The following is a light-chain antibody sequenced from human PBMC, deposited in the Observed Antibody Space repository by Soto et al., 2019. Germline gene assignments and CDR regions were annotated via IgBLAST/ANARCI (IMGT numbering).Light chain of an antibody. V-gene: IGLV2-14*01. J-gene: IGLJ2*01. CDR2: EVS. CDR3: SAYTSSSTPRV. Sequence: QSALTQPASVSGSPGQSITISCTGTSSDVGGYNYVSWYQQHPGKAPKLMIYEVSNRPSGVSNRLSGSKSGNTAALTISGLQAEDEAYYYCSAYTSSSTPRVFGGGTKLTVL. CDR1: SSDVGGYNY.